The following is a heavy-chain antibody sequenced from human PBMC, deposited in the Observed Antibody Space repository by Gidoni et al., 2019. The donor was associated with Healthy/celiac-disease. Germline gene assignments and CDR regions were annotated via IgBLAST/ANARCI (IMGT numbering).Heavy chain of an antibody. CDR2: ITPNHGGT. Sequence: QVQLVQSGAEVKKPGASGKVSCKASGYTLTGYYMHWVRQAPGQGLEWMGWITPNHGGTNYAQKFQGRVTMTRDTSISTAYMELSRLRADDTAVYYCAREYSSEAAAGAFDYWGQGTLVTVSS. V-gene: IGHV1-2*02. CDR1: GYTLTGYY. J-gene: IGHJ4*02. CDR3: AREYSSEAAAGAFDY. D-gene: IGHD6-13*01.